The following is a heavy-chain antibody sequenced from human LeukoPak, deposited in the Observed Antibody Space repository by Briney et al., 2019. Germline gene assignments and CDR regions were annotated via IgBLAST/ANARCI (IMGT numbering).Heavy chain of an antibody. CDR2: INHSGST. V-gene: IGHV4-34*01. CDR3: AREIVGATPAHDY. Sequence: KPSETLSLTCAVYGGSFSGYYWSWIRQPPGKGLEWIGEINHSGSTNYNPSLKSRVTISVDTSKNQSSLKLSSVTAADTAVYYCAREIVGATPAHDYWGQGTLVTVSS. J-gene: IGHJ4*02. CDR1: GGSFSGYY. D-gene: IGHD1-26*01.